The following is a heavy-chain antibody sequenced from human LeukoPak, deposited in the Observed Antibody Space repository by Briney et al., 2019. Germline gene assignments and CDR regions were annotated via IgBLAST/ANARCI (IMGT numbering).Heavy chain of an antibody. V-gene: IGHV1-2*02. CDR1: GYTFTGYY. Sequence: ASVKVSCKASGYTFTGYYMHWVRQAPGRGLEWMGWINPNSGGTNYAQKLQGRVTMTTDTSTSTAYMELRSLRSDDTAVYYCARIIVGATSYFDYWGQGTLVTVSS. D-gene: IGHD1-26*01. CDR3: ARIIVGATSYFDY. J-gene: IGHJ4*02. CDR2: INPNSGGT.